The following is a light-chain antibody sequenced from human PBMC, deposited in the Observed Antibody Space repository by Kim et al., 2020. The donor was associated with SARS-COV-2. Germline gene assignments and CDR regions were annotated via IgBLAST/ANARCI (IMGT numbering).Light chain of an antibody. Sequence: QPASISCSSSESLVDSYGVTYVSWLQQRPGQPPRLLIYEVSKRFSGVPDRFSGSGAGTDFTLEISRVEAEDVGVYYCMQVTQFPHTFGQGTKLEI. CDR1: ESLVDSYGVTY. CDR3: MQVTQFPHT. V-gene: IGKV2-24*01. CDR2: EVS. J-gene: IGKJ1*01.